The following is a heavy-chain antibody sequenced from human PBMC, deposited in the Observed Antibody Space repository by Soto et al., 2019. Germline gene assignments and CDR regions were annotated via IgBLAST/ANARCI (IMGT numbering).Heavy chain of an antibody. V-gene: IGHV4-34*01. CDR3: ARGVYYGSGGWGVYYYGMDV. CDR1: GGSFSGYY. Sequence: LSLTCAVYGGSFSGYYWSWIRQPPGKGLEWIGEINHSGSTNYNPSLKSRVTISVDTSKNQFSLKLSSVTAPDTAVYYCARGVYYGSGGWGVYYYGMDVWGQGTTVTVSS. D-gene: IGHD3-10*01. CDR2: INHSGST. J-gene: IGHJ6*02.